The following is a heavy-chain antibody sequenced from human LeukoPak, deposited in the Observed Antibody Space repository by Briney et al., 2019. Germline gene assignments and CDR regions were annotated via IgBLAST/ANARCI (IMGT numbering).Heavy chain of an antibody. Sequence: SETLSLTCTVSGGSISSYYWSWIRQPPGKGLEWIGYSNYRGSTDYNPSLKSRVTFSVDTSKNQFSLKLSSVTAADTAVYYCARMYSSSPAYYYYYYMDVWGKGTTVTVSS. V-gene: IGHV4-59*08. CDR3: ARMYSSSPAYYYYYYMDV. CDR2: SNYRGST. J-gene: IGHJ6*03. CDR1: GGSISSYY. D-gene: IGHD6-6*01.